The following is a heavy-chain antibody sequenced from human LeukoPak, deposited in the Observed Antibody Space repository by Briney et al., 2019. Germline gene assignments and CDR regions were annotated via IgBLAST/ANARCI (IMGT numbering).Heavy chain of an antibody. V-gene: IGHV3-74*01. CDR3: ASELRLGH. CDR2: IYSDGSST. Sequence: GGSLRLSCAASGFTFRRSWMYWVRQAPGKGLEWVSRIYSDGSSTSYAASVRGRFTISRDNAQNTLYLQMNSLRAEDTAVYYCASELRLGHWGQGILVTVSS. J-gene: IGHJ4*02. CDR1: GFTFRRSW. D-gene: IGHD3-16*01.